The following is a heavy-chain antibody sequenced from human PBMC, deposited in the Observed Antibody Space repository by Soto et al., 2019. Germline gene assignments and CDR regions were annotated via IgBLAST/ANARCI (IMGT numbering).Heavy chain of an antibody. CDR2: FYYSGST. D-gene: IGHD7-27*01. CDR1: GGSVSSGNYY. CDR3: ARGWGGYFQH. J-gene: IGHJ1*01. Sequence: SETLSLTCTVSGGSVSSGNYYWSWIRQPPGKGLEWIGYFYYSGSTNYNPSLKSRVTISVETSKNQFSLKLSSVTAADTAVYYCARGWGGYFQHWGQGTLVTVSS. V-gene: IGHV4-61*01.